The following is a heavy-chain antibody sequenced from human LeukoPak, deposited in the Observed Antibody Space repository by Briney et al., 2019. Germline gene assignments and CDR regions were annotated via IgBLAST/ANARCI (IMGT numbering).Heavy chain of an antibody. V-gene: IGHV3-53*01. Sequence: QPGGSLILSCAASGFTVSSNYMSWVRQAPGKGLEWASVIYSGGSTYYADSVKGRFTISRDNSKNTLYLQMNSLRAEDTAVYYCARGYGHFDYWGQGTLVTVSS. J-gene: IGHJ4*02. D-gene: IGHD1-1*01. CDR2: IYSGGST. CDR3: ARGYGHFDY. CDR1: GFTVSSNY.